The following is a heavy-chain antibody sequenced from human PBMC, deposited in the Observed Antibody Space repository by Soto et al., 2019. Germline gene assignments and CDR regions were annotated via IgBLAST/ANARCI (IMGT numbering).Heavy chain of an antibody. V-gene: IGHV4-39*01. CDR1: GDSISNSRFY. D-gene: IGHD3-22*01. J-gene: IGHJ5*02. CDR2: IYHTGNA. Sequence: SETLSLTCSVSGDSISNSRFYWAWIRQPPGEGLEWIGSIYHTGNAYYNPSLKSRVTISVDTSKNQFSLKLTSVTAADAALYYCARDFFDSSDYTTNWFEPWGQGTLVTVSS. CDR3: ARDFFDSSDYTTNWFEP.